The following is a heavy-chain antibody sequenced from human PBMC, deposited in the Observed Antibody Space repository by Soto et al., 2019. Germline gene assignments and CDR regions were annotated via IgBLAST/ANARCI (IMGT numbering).Heavy chain of an antibody. V-gene: IGHV3-43*01. CDR3: AKNLKSPDYYGMDV. Sequence: PGGSLRLSCAASGFTFDDYTMHWVRQAPGKGLEWVSLISWDGGSTYYADSVKGRFTISRDNSKNSLYLQMNSLRTEDTALYYCAKNLKSPDYYGMDVWGQGTTVTVSS. CDR1: GFTFDDYT. J-gene: IGHJ6*02. CDR2: ISWDGGST.